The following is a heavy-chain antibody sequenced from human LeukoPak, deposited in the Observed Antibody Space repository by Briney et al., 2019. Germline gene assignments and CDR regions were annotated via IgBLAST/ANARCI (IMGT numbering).Heavy chain of an antibody. D-gene: IGHD3-3*02. V-gene: IGHV3-72*01. CDR3: AQGFYLHS. CDR2: FRRRANSYTT. J-gene: IGHJ5*02. Sequence: GGSLTLSCAASGFTSSDHYMEWVRQAPGKGLEWVGRFRRRANSYTTEYAASVKGRCTISRDDSNNSMYLQINSLKTEDTAVYYCAQGFYLHSWGQGTLVTVSS. CDR1: GFTSSDHY.